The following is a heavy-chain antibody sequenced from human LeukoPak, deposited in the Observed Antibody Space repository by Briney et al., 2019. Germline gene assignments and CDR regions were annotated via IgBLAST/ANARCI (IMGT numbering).Heavy chain of an antibody. Sequence: SVKVSCKASGGTFSSHAISWVRQAPGQGLEWMGRIIPILGIANYAQKFQGRVTITADKSTSTAYMELSSLRSEDTAVYYCARHYDILTGLHYWGQGTLVTVSS. J-gene: IGHJ4*02. CDR3: ARHYDILTGLHY. CDR1: GGTFSSHA. V-gene: IGHV1-69*04. D-gene: IGHD3-9*01. CDR2: IIPILGIA.